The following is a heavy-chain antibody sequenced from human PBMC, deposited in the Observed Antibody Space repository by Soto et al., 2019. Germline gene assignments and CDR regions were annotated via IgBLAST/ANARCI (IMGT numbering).Heavy chain of an antibody. J-gene: IGHJ3*02. V-gene: IGHV3-30*18. CDR3: AKEDHWYSSSWPLDDAFDI. CDR1: GFTFSSYG. D-gene: IGHD6-13*01. Sequence: QVQLVESGGGVVQPGRSLRLSCAASGFTFSSYGMHWVRQAPGKGLEWVAVISYDGSNKYYADSVKGRFTISRDNSKNTLYLQMNSLRAEDTAVYYCAKEDHWYSSSWPLDDAFDIWGQGTMVTVSS. CDR2: ISYDGSNK.